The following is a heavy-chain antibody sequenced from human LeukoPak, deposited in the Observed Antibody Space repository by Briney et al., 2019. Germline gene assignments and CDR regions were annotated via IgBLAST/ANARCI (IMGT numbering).Heavy chain of an antibody. CDR2: IKSEGEGATT. V-gene: IGHV3-15*01. CDR3: IVHLPYFYGFDV. J-gene: IGHJ6*04. CDR1: GFTIGTAW. Sequence: GGSLRLSCASSGFTIGTAWMSWVRQAPGKGLEWLGHIKSEGEGATTDYAAPAKGRFAISRDDSKNMIYLQMSSLKMDDTAIYYCIVHLPYFYGFDVWGKGTTVTVSS. D-gene: IGHD2-8*01.